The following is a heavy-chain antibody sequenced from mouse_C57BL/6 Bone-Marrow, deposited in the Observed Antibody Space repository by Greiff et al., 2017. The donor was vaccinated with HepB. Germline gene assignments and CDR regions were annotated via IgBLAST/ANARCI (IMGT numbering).Heavy chain of an antibody. V-gene: IGHV5-2*01. CDR1: EYEFPSHD. CDR2: INSDGGSI. CDR3: ARRTFYYYAMDY. Sequence: EVKLMESGGGLVQPGESLKLSCESTEYEFPSHDMSWVRKTPEKRLELVAAINSDGGSIYYPDTMERRFIISRDNTKKTLYLLMSSRRSEDTALYYYARRTFYYYAMDYWGQGTSVTVSS. J-gene: IGHJ4*01.